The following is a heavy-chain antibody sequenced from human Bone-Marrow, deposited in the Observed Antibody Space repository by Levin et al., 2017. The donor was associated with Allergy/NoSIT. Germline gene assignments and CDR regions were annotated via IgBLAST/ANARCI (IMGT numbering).Heavy chain of an antibody. CDR1: GLTVHNNY. CDR2: IYSAGGT. Sequence: GGSLRLSCAVSGLTVHNNYMTWVRQAPGKGLEWVSLIYSAGGTYYADSVKGRFTISRDKSKNTVYLQMNSLRQEDTAIYYCAGLVGLPHWGQGALVTVSS. CDR3: AGLVGLPH. D-gene: IGHD2-8*02. V-gene: IGHV3-53*01. J-gene: IGHJ4*02.